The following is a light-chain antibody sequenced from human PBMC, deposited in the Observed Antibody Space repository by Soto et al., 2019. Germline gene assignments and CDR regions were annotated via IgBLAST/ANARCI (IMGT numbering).Light chain of an antibody. V-gene: IGLV2-14*01. CDR2: DVT. CDR1: SSDVGGYNY. J-gene: IGLJ1*01. CDR3: CSFTTNSTYV. Sequence: VQIQPATVSASPRHSINISCPGTSSDVGGYNYVSWYQQYPGKAPKVMIYDVTNRPSGVSNRFSGSRSGNTASLTISGLQAEDEADYYCCSFTTNSTYVFGTGNEVTVL.